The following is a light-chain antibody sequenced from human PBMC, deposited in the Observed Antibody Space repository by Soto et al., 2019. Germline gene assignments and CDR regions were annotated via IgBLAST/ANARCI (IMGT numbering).Light chain of an antibody. V-gene: IGLV2-14*02. J-gene: IGLJ1*01. CDR1: ISDVGSYDL. CDR2: EGS. Sequence: VLTQPASVSGSPGQSITISCIGTISDVGSYDLVSWYQQHPGKAPRLMIYEGSKRPPGVSNRFFGSKSGNTASLAISGLQAEDEADYYCSSYTTTSNYVFGTGTKVTVL. CDR3: SSYTTTSNYV.